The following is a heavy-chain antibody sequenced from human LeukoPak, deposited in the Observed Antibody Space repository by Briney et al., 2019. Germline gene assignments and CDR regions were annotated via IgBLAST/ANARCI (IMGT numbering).Heavy chain of an antibody. CDR1: GFTLSSYA. CDR3: AKHQWLVEEYYFDY. V-gene: IGHV3-23*01. Sequence: SGGSLRPSCGAPGFTLSSYAISWGRPAPGEGLGWGSAISGSGGSTYYADSVKGRFTISRDNSKNTLYLQMNSLRAEDTAVYYCAKHQWLVEEYYFDYWGQGTLVTVSS. D-gene: IGHD6-19*01. J-gene: IGHJ4*02. CDR2: ISGSGGST.